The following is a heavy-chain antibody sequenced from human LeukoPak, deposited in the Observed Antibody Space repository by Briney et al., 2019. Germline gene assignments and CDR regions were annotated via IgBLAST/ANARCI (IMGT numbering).Heavy chain of an antibody. D-gene: IGHD6-19*01. CDR2: IIPIFGTA. J-gene: IGHJ4*02. CDR3: AIDQWLVPHI. CDR1: GGTFSSYA. Sequence: GASVKVSCKASGGTFSSYAISWVRQAPGQGLEWMGGIIPIFGTANYAQKFQGRVTITADKSTSTAYMELSRLRSDDTALYYCAIDQWLVPHIWGQGTLVTVSS. V-gene: IGHV1-69*06.